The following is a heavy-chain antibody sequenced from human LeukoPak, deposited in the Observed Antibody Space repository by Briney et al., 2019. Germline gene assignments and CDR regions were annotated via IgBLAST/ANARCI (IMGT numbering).Heavy chain of an antibody. D-gene: IGHD7-27*01. V-gene: IGHV3-7*05. Sequence: TGGSLRLSCAASGFIFSTYWMSWVRQAPGKGLEWVANIKQDGSEEYYVDSVKGRFTISRDNAKNSLYLQMNSLRAEDTALYYCVRGTNWAFDFWGQGTLVTVSS. CDR3: VRGTNWAFDF. CDR2: IKQDGSEE. J-gene: IGHJ4*02. CDR1: GFIFSTYW.